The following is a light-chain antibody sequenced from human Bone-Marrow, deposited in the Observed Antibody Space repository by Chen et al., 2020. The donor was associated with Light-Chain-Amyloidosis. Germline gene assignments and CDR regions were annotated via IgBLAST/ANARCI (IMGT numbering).Light chain of an antibody. CDR3: QQYGTSPLT. J-gene: IGKJ4*01. CDR1: QTISSNY. CDR2: GSS. Sequence: ILLTQSPGTLSLSPGEGANLSGRASQTISSNYLTWYQQKFGQAPRLLIYGSSSRATGIPDRFTGSGSGTDFTLTINRLEPEDFAMYYCQQYGTSPLTFGGGTKVEIK. V-gene: IGKV3-20*01.